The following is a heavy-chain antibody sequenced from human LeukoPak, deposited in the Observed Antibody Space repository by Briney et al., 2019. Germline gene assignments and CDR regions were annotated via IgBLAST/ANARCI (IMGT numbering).Heavy chain of an antibody. CDR2: ISGSGGST. CDR1: GFTFSTYT. V-gene: IGHV3-23*01. Sequence: GGSLRLSCAASGFTFSTYTFNWVRQAPGKGLEWVSGISGSGGSTYYADSVKGRFTISRDNSKNTLYLQMNSLGAEDTAIFYCARDNIVYSSSWYGGLDYWGQGTLATVSS. D-gene: IGHD6-13*01. CDR3: ARDNIVYSSSWYGGLDY. J-gene: IGHJ4*02.